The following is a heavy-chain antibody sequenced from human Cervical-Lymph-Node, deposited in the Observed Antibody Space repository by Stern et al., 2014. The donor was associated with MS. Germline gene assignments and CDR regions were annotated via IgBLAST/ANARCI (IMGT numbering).Heavy chain of an antibody. D-gene: IGHD5-18*01. CDR3: AKDLAAVQLWPDN. J-gene: IGHJ4*02. CDR2: ISWNSDTV. V-gene: IGHV3-9*01. CDR1: GFTFDDYA. Sequence: VQLGQSGGGLVQPGRSLRLSCAASGFTFDDYAMHWVRQAPGKGLEWVSGISWNSDTVGYADSVKGRFTLYRDNAKNSLYLQMNSLRAEDTALYYCAKDLAAVQLWPDNWGQGTLVTVSS.